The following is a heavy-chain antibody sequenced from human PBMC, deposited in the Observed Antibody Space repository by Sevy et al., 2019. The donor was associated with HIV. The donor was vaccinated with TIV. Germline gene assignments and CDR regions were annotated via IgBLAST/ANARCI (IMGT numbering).Heavy chain of an antibody. D-gene: IGHD5-12*01. CDR1: GFTFSSYD. CDR3: ARSGGYSDYGMDV. J-gene: IGHJ6*02. Sequence: GGSLRLSCVAAGFTFSSYDMHWVRQVTGKGLEWISGVGPAGDQFYPGSVKGRFTISRENAMNSFYLQMNNLRAGDTAVYYCARSGGYSDYGMDVWGQGTTVTISS. CDR2: VGPAGDQ. V-gene: IGHV3-13*05.